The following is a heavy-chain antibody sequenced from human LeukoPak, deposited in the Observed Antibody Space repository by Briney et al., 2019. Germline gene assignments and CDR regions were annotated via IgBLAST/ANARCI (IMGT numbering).Heavy chain of an antibody. Sequence: ASVKVSCKASGYTFTGYYMHWVRQAPGQRLEWMGWINPNSGGTNYAQKFQGRVTMTTDTSTSTAYMELRSLRSDDTAVYYCARDLRITMIVEAFLRGGTAGYWGQGTLVTVSS. CDR2: INPNSGGT. D-gene: IGHD3-22*01. CDR1: GYTFTGYY. CDR3: ARDLRITMIVEAFLRGGTAGY. J-gene: IGHJ4*02. V-gene: IGHV1-2*02.